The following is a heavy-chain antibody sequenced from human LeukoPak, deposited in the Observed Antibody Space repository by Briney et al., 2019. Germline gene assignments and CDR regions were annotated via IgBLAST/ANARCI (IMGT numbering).Heavy chain of an antibody. CDR1: GGSYRGYY. D-gene: IGHD2-8*01. CDR3: ASADCTHGVCPPHWFDP. CDR2: INHCVRT. J-gene: IGHJ5*02. Sequence: NPSESLSLTCAVYGGSYRGYYWGGIREPSGKGREGSGEINHCVRTHYNPSLNTRLTLSVDTSIHQLSLKLSSVPAADTAVYYCASADCTHGVCPPHWFDPWGQGTLVTVSS. V-gene: IGHV4-34*01.